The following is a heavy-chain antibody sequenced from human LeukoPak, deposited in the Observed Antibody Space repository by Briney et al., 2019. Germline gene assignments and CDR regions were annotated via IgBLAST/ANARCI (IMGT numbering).Heavy chain of an antibody. J-gene: IGHJ5*02. Sequence: AGGSLRLSCAASGFTFSDYYMSWIRQAPGKGLEWVSYISSSSSYTNYADSVKGRFTISRDNAKISLYLKMNSLRAEDSAVYYCARVSQWLGMNWFDPWGQGTLVTVSS. D-gene: IGHD6-19*01. CDR2: ISSSSSYT. V-gene: IGHV3-11*06. CDR3: ARVSQWLGMNWFDP. CDR1: GFTFSDYY.